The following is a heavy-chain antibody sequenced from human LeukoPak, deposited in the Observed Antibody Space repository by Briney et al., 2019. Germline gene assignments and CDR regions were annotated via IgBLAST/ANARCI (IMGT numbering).Heavy chain of an antibody. J-gene: IGHJ4*02. CDR2: IKQDGSEK. D-gene: IGHD1-26*01. V-gene: IGHV3-7*01. Sequence: PGGSLRLSCAASGFTFSSYWMSWVRQAPGKGLEWVANIKQDGSEKYYVDSVKGRFTISRDNAKNSLYLQMNSLRAEDTAVYYCARDGRLVGATGAPSYWGQGTLVTVSS. CDR1: GFTFSSYW. CDR3: ARDGRLVGATGAPSY.